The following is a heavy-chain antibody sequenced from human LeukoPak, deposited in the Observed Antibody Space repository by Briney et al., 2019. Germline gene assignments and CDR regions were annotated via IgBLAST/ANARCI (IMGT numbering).Heavy chain of an antibody. CDR3: ASSILLDAFDI. CDR1: GYTFTSYG. Sequence: ASVTVSCKASGYTFTSYGISWVRQAPGQGLEWMGWISAYNGNTNYAQRLQGRVTMTTDTSTSTAYMELRSLRSDDTAVYYCASSILLDAFDIWGQGTMVTVSS. CDR2: ISAYNGNT. D-gene: IGHD6-6*01. J-gene: IGHJ3*02. V-gene: IGHV1-18*04.